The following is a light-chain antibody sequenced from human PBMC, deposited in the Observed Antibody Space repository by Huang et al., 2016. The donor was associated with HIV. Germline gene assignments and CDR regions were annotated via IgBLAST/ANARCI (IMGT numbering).Light chain of an antibody. J-gene: IGKJ3*01. CDR3: QQTYSIPLT. CDR1: QSVSDY. Sequence: DIQMTQSPSSLYASVGDRITITCRARQSVSDYLNWYQQKPGKAPKLLIYAASSLQSGVPLRFSGSGSGTDFTLTITSLQREDFATYVCQQTYSIPLTCGPGTTVDIK. CDR2: AAS. V-gene: IGKV1-39*01.